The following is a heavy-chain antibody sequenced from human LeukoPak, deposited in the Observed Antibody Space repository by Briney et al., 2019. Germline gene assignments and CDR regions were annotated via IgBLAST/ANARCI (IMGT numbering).Heavy chain of an antibody. Sequence: PGGSLRLSCAASGFTFSSYAMSWVRQAPGKGLVWVSCISFDGSDATYADSVKGRFTISRDNAKNTLHLQMDSLTVEDTAVYYCARGSSNSFDYWGQGTLVTVSS. V-gene: IGHV3-74*01. CDR1: GFTFSSYA. D-gene: IGHD2-2*01. CDR3: ARGSSNSFDY. J-gene: IGHJ4*02. CDR2: ISFDGSDA.